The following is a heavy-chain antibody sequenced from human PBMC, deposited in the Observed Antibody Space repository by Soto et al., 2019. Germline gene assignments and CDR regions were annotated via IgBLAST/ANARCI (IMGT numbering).Heavy chain of an antibody. V-gene: IGHV4-39*07. D-gene: IGHD2-21*02. J-gene: IGHJ6*02. Sequence: SETLSLTCTVSGGSISSTGYYWGWIRQPPGKWLEWIGSIYYSGNTYYNPSLKSRVTISVDTSKNQFSLKLNSLTAADTAVYYCARDLWGYCGTDCYPLDVWGQGTTVTVSS. CDR3: ARDLWGYCGTDCYPLDV. CDR1: GGSISSTGYY. CDR2: IYYSGNT.